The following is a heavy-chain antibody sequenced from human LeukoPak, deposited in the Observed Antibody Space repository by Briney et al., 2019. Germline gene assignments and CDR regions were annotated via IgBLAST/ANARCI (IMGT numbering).Heavy chain of an antibody. J-gene: IGHJ5*02. D-gene: IGHD3-22*01. CDR1: GGTFSSYA. Sequence: ASVKVSCKASGGTFSSYAISWVRQAPGQGLEWMGGIIPILGTANYAQKFQGRVTITADESTSTAYIELSSLRSEDTAVYYCASPSDDYDSSGYYFRWFDPWGQGTLVTVSS. V-gene: IGHV1-69*01. CDR2: IIPILGTA. CDR3: ASPSDDYDSSGYYFRWFDP.